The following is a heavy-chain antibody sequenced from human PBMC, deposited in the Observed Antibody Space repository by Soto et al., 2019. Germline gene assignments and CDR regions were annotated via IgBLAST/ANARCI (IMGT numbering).Heavy chain of an antibody. Sequence: EVQLVESGGGLVQPGGSLRLSCAASGFTYSSYWMHWVRQAPGKGLVWVSRINSDGSSTSYADSVKGRFTISRDNAKNTLYLQMNSLRAEDTAVSYCARDGIAAADPVDYWGQGTLVTVSS. CDR2: INSDGSST. CDR1: GFTYSSYW. J-gene: IGHJ4*02. D-gene: IGHD6-13*01. CDR3: ARDGIAAADPVDY. V-gene: IGHV3-74*01.